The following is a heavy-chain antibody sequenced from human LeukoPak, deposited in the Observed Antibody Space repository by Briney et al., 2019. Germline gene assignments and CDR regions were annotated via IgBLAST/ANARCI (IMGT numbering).Heavy chain of an antibody. D-gene: IGHD2-15*01. Sequence: GESLKISCKGSGYTSTSYWIGWVRQMPGKGLEWMGIIYPGDSDTRYSPSFQGQVTISADKSISTAYLQRSSLKASDTAIYYCARRVVARGDTFDVWGQGTMVTVCS. CDR1: GYTSTSYW. CDR2: IYPGDSDT. J-gene: IGHJ3*01. CDR3: ARRVVARGDTFDV. V-gene: IGHV5-51*01.